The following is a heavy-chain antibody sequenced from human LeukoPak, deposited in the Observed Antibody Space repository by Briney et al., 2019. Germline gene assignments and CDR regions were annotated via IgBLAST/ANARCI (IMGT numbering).Heavy chain of an antibody. D-gene: IGHD6-13*01. V-gene: IGHV3-53*01. J-gene: IGHJ4*02. CDR1: GLTVSSNY. CDR2: LYSGGST. Sequence: PGGSLRLSWAASGLTVSSNYMTWVRPAPGKGLGGVSILYSGGSTNYADPVKGRFTISRDNSKDTLYLQMNSLRAEDTAVYYCARAPRMVHFDYWGQGTLVTVSS. CDR3: ARAPRMVHFDY.